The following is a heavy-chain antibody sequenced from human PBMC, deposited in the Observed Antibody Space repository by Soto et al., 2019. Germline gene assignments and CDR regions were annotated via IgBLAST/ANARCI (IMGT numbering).Heavy chain of an antibody. CDR3: ARDRYSYYDFWSGSLPYYYFGMDV. Sequence: EVQLVESGGGLVQPGGSLRLSCAASGFTFSNYWMSWVRKAPGKGLEWVANIKQDGSEKYYVDSVKGRFTISRDNAKNSLYRQMNSLRAEDTAVYYCARDRYSYYDFWSGSLPYYYFGMDVWGQGTTVTVSS. CDR1: GFTFSNYW. V-gene: IGHV3-7*01. J-gene: IGHJ6*02. D-gene: IGHD3-3*01. CDR2: IKQDGSEK.